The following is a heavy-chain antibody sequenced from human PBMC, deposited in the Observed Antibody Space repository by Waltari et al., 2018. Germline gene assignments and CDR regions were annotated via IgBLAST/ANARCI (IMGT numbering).Heavy chain of an antibody. CDR1: GGSISSYY. CDR3: ARDPLPVAGTSYFDY. J-gene: IGHJ4*02. CDR2: IYYSGST. D-gene: IGHD6-19*01. V-gene: IGHV4-59*01. Sequence: QVQLQESGPGLVKPSETLSLTCTVSGGSISSYYWSWIRQPPGKGLEWIGYIYYSGSTNYNPSLKSRVTISVDTSKNQFSLKLSSVTAADTAVYYCARDPLPVAGTSYFDYWGQGTLVTVSS.